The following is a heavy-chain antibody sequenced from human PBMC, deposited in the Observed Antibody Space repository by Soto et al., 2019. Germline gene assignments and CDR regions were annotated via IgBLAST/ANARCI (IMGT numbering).Heavy chain of an antibody. Sequence: SETLSLTCTVSGGSISSGGYYWSWIRQHPGKGLEWIGYIYYSGSTYYNPSLKSRVTISVDTSKNQFSLKLSSVTAADTAVYYYARDYLYYPGNFDYWGQGTLVTVSS. CDR1: GGSISSGGYY. V-gene: IGHV4-31*03. CDR3: ARDYLYYPGNFDY. CDR2: IYYSGST. J-gene: IGHJ4*02. D-gene: IGHD3-22*01.